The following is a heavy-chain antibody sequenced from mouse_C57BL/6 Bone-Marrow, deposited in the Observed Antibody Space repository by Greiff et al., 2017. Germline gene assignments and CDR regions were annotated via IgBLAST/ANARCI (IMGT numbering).Heavy chain of an antibody. CDR2: INPCSGYT. D-gene: IGHD1-1*01. CDR3: ARVEFSTTVGVPFDD. CDR1: GYTFTSYT. J-gene: IGHJ2*01. Sequence: VKVVESGAELARPGASVKMSCKASGYTFTSYTMHWVKQRPGQGLEWIGYINPCSGYTKYNQKFKDKATLTAATSSSTAYMQLSSLTSESSTVYDGARVEFSTTVGVPFDDWGQGTTLTVAS. V-gene: IGHV1-4*01.